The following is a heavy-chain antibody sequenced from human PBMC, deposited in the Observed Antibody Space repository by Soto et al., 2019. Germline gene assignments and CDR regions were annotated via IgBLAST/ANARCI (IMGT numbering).Heavy chain of an antibody. CDR2: ISVYNGKT. V-gene: IGHV1-18*04. D-gene: IGHD6-19*01. J-gene: IGHJ4*02. CDR3: ARDLEQWLVRNDY. Sequence: QVQLVQSGAEVKKPGASVKVSCKASGYTFTSYGISWVRQAPGQGLEWMGWISVYNGKTNDAQKFQVRVTMTTDTSTSTVYMARRSLRSDDTAVYYCARDLEQWLVRNDYWGQGTLVTVSS. CDR1: GYTFTSYG.